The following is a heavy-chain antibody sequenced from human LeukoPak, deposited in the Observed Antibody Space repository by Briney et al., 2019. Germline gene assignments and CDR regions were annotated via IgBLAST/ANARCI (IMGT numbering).Heavy chain of an antibody. V-gene: IGHV1-2*02. CDR1: GYTFTGYY. J-gene: IGHJ4*02. Sequence: ASVKVSCKASGYTFTGYYMHSVRQAPGQGLEWMGWLNPNSGGTNYAQKFQGRVTMTRDTSISTAYMELSRLRSYDTAVYYCARIYDSSGTDYWGQGTLVTVSS. CDR2: LNPNSGGT. CDR3: ARIYDSSGTDY. D-gene: IGHD3-22*01.